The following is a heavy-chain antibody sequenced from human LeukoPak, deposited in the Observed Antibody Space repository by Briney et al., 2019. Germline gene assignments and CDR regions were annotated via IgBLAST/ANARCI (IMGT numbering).Heavy chain of an antibody. Sequence: SETLFLTCTIAGGSISSSRYSWGSIRKPPGKGQDRTGRIYYNGSTYFKPSLQSRVTISVDTSQHQFSLKLSAVTAADTAVYYCARTGKDYYDSSGYFYFDYWGQGTLVTVSS. V-gene: IGHV4-39*01. D-gene: IGHD3-22*01. CDR2: IYYNGST. J-gene: IGHJ4*02. CDR1: GGSISSSRYS. CDR3: ARTGKDYYDSSGYFYFDY.